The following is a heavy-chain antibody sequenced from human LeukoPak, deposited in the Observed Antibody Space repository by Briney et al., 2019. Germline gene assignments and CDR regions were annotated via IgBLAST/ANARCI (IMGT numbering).Heavy chain of an antibody. Sequence: GGSLRLSCAASGFTFSNAWMSWVRQAPWKGLEWVGRIKSKTDGGTTDYAAPVKGRFTILRDDSKNTLYLQMNSLKTEDTAVYYCTTPYYDILTDHLPEAFDIWGQGTMVTVSS. D-gene: IGHD3-9*01. CDR1: GFTFSNAW. CDR3: TTPYYDILTDHLPEAFDI. CDR2: IKSKTDGGTT. J-gene: IGHJ3*02. V-gene: IGHV3-15*01.